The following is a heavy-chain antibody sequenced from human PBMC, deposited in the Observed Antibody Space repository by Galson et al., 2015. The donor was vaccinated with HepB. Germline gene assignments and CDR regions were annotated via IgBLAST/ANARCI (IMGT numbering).Heavy chain of an antibody. CDR3: AKPPLPLGYGDYSGQFDY. J-gene: IGHJ4*02. Sequence: SLRLSCAASGFTFSSYAMSWVRQAPGKGLEWVSAISGSGGSTYYADSVKGRFTISRDNSKNTLYLQMNSLRAEDTAVYYCAKPPLPLGYGDYSGQFDYWGQGTLVTVSS. CDR2: ISGSGGST. CDR1: GFTFSSYA. D-gene: IGHD4-17*01. V-gene: IGHV3-23*01.